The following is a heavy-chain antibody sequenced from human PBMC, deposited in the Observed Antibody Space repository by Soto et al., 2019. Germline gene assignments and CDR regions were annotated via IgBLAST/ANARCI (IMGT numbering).Heavy chain of an antibody. V-gene: IGHV4-4*07. D-gene: IGHD3-9*01. CDR1: SGSINSFY. CDR2: IHSSGTT. CDR3: ARHTTLLRYFDQPFSNFDY. Sequence: PSETLSLTCTVSSGSINSFYWAWMRQPAGKGLEWIGRIHSSGTTNYNPSLSSRVAMSVDTSKNQFSLKLSSVTAADTAVYYCARHTTLLRYFDQPFSNFDYWGQGTLVTVSS. J-gene: IGHJ4*02.